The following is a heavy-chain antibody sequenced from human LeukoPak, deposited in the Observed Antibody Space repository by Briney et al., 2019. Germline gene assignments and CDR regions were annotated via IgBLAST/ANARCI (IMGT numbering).Heavy chain of an antibody. CDR1: GFILSNYR. V-gene: IGHV3-48*01. J-gene: IGHJ6*04. D-gene: IGHD2-2*01. Sequence: PGGSLRLSCAASGFILSNYRMNWVRQAPGKGLEWVSYISSSGNSREYADSVKGRFTISRDNFKNTLYLQMNGLRLEDTAVYYCATLRDIVVVATTPTDVWGKGTTVIVSS. CDR2: ISSSGNSR. CDR3: ATLRDIVVVATTPTDV.